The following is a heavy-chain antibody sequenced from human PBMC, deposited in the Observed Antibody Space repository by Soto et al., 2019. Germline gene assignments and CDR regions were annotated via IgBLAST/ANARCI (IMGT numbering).Heavy chain of an antibody. J-gene: IGHJ3*02. D-gene: IGHD1-1*01. CDR2: IWYDGSNK. Sequence: GGSLRLSCAASGFTFSSYGMHWVRQSPGKGLEWVAVIWYDGSNKYYADSVKGRFTISRDNSKNTLYLQMNSLRAEDTAVYYCARTRNWNDEAFDIWGQGTMVT. CDR3: ARTRNWNDEAFDI. CDR1: GFTFSSYG. V-gene: IGHV3-33*01.